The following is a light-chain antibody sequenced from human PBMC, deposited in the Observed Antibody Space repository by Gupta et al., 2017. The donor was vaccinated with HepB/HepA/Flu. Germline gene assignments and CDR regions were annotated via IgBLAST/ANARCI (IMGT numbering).Light chain of an antibody. J-gene: IGLJ1*01. Sequence: QSALTQPASVSGSPGQSITISCTGTSSDVGGYNYVSWYQQHPGKAPKLMIYDVDNRPSGVSNRFSGSKSGNTASLTISGLQAEDEADYYCSSYTSSSTYVFGTGTKVTDL. CDR2: DVD. CDR3: SSYTSSSTYV. CDR1: SSDVGGYNY. V-gene: IGLV2-14*03.